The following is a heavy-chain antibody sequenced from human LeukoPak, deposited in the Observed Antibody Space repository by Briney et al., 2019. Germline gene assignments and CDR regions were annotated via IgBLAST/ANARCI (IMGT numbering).Heavy chain of an antibody. CDR2: INSDGSIT. CDR3: ARDAVDTANAV. D-gene: IGHD5-18*01. Sequence: GGSLRLSCAASGFTFTTYWTHWVRQAPGKGLVWVSRINSDGSITSYADSVKGRFTISRDNAKNTLYLQMNSLRAEDTAVYYCARDAVDTANAVWGQGTTVTVSS. V-gene: IGHV3-74*01. CDR1: GFTFTTYW. J-gene: IGHJ6*02.